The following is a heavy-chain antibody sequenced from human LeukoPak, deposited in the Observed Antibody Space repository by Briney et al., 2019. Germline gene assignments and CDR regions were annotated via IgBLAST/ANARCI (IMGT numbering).Heavy chain of an antibody. Sequence: GGSLRLSCAASGFTFSSYWMSWVRQAPGKGLEWVANIKQDGSEKYYVDSVKGRFTISRDNAKNSLYLQMNSLRTEDTAMYYCARGPTRANSSDYWGQGTLVTVSS. CDR3: ARGPTRANSSDY. CDR2: IKQDGSEK. J-gene: IGHJ4*02. CDR1: GFTFSSYW. D-gene: IGHD2/OR15-2a*01. V-gene: IGHV3-7*01.